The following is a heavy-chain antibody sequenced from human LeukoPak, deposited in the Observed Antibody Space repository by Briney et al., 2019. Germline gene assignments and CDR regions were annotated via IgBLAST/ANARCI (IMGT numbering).Heavy chain of an antibody. Sequence: GGSLRLSCAASGFTFDGYAMHWVRQAPGKGLEWVSGISWNSGSIGYADSVKGRFTISRDNAKNSLYLQMNSLRAEDTALYYCAKEGGYCSSTSCYTTGAFDIWGQGTMVTVSS. D-gene: IGHD2-2*02. CDR3: AKEGGYCSSTSCYTTGAFDI. V-gene: IGHV3-9*01. CDR2: ISWNSGSI. J-gene: IGHJ3*02. CDR1: GFTFDGYA.